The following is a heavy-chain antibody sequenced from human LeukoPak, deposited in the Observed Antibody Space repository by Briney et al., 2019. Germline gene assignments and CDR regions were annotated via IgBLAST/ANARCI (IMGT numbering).Heavy chain of an antibody. V-gene: IGHV3-23*01. CDR2: ISNGGRHT. Sequence: PGGSLRLSCAASGFTFSSYAMSWVRQAPGKGLEWVSSISNGGRHTYVADSVKGRFTISRDNSKNTLFLVMNSLRTDDTAVYYCAMGTTVTSYFRSWGQGTLVIVSS. CDR1: GFTFSSYA. D-gene: IGHD4-17*01. J-gene: IGHJ4*02. CDR3: AMGTTVTSYFRS.